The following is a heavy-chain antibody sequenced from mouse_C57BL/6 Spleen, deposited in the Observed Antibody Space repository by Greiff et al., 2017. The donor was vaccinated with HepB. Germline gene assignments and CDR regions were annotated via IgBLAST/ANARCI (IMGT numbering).Heavy chain of an antibody. D-gene: IGHD3-2*02. CDR2: IDPENGDT. CDR1: GFNIKDDY. J-gene: IGHJ3*01. Sequence: EVTLVESGAELVRPGASVKLSCTASGFNIKDDYMHWVKQRPEQGLEWIGWIDPENGDTEYASKFQGKATITADTSSNTAYLQLSSLPSEDTAVYYGTGGQGFAYGGQETLFTVSA. V-gene: IGHV14-4*01. CDR3: TGGQGFAY.